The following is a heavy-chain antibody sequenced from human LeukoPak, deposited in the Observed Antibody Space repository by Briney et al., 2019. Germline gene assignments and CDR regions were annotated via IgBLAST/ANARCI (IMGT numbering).Heavy chain of an antibody. Sequence: SETLSLTCTVSGGSISSYYWSWIRQPPGKGLEWIGYIYYSGSTNYNPSLKSRVTISVDTSKNQFSLKLSSVTAADTAVYYCARAHSRYSYGPQDWYFDLWGRGTLVTDSS. J-gene: IGHJ2*01. D-gene: IGHD5-18*01. V-gene: IGHV4-59*01. CDR2: IYYSGST. CDR3: ARAHSRYSYGPQDWYFDL. CDR1: GGSISSYY.